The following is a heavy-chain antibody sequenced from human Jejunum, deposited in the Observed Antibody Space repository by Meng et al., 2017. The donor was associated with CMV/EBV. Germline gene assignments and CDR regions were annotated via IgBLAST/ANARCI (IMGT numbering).Heavy chain of an antibody. V-gene: IGHV4-34*01. CDR2: IDHLRRT. Sequence: QVQLPEWGAGPLKPSETLSLTCTLSGGSFGAYTWSWIRQAPGKGLEWIAEIDHLRRTNFNPSLKSRVSISRDTSRDQFSLRLNSVTAADTAVYYCATADEYAVKYWGQGTLVTVSS. CDR3: ATADEYAVKY. D-gene: IGHD2-2*01. CDR1: GGSFGAYT. J-gene: IGHJ4*02.